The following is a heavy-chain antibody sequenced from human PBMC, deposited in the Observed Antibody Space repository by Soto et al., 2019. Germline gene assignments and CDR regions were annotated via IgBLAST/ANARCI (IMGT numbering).Heavy chain of an antibody. Sequence: QVQLVQSGAEVQKPGSSVKVSCKASGGTFGSYAISWVRQAPGQGLEWMGGIIPIPGTANYAQKFQSRGTIAADESTSTAYMELSSLRSEDTAVYYCARSQGSSTSLEIYYYYYYGMDVWGQGTTVTVSS. CDR2: IIPIPGTA. V-gene: IGHV1-69*01. D-gene: IGHD2-2*01. J-gene: IGHJ6*02. CDR1: GGTFGSYA. CDR3: ARSQGSSTSLEIYYYYYYGMDV.